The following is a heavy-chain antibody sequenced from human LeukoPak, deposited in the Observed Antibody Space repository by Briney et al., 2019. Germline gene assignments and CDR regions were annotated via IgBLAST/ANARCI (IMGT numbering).Heavy chain of an antibody. J-gene: IGHJ4*02. CDR3: ARDGNGSWYFDY. CDR1: GYSFTSYG. D-gene: IGHD1-26*01. Sequence: ASLKVSCKASGYSFTSYGITWVRQAPGQELEWMGWISTYDGHANYAQKLQGRVTLTTDTSTVTAYMELRSLRSDDTAVYYCARDGNGSWYFDYWGQGTLVTVSS. V-gene: IGHV1-18*01. CDR2: ISTYDGHA.